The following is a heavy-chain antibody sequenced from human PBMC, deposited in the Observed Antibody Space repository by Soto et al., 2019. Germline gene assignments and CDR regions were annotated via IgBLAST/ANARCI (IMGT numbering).Heavy chain of an antibody. CDR3: ARSLVVAYFDY. V-gene: IGHV4-59*01. Sequence: PSETLSLTCNVSVDSMRSYWSWLRQTPGKGLEWIGYIYSSGTSNYNPSLKRRVTISLDTSKSQFSLNQSSVTAADTAVYYCARSLVVAYFDYWGQGTLVTVSS. D-gene: IGHD2-15*01. CDR1: VDSMRSY. J-gene: IGHJ4*02. CDR2: IYSSGTS.